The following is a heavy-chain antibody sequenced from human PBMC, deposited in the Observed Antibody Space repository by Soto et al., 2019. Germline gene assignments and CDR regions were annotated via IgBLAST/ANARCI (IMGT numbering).Heavy chain of an antibody. D-gene: IGHD6-6*01. CDR1: GYTFTGYY. J-gene: IGHJ5*02. CDR3: ARESLYSSSFPFDP. CDR2: INANNGNT. Sequence: ASVKVSCKASGYTFTGYYMHWVRQAPGQGLEWMGWINANNGNTNYAQKLQGRVTMTTDTSTSTAYMELRSLRSDDTAVYYCARESLYSSSFPFDPWGQGTLVTVSS. V-gene: IGHV1-18*04.